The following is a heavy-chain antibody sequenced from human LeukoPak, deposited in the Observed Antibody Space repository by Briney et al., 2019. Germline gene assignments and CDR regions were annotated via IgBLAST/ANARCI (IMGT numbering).Heavy chain of an antibody. D-gene: IGHD3-10*01. CDR3: AGRGPVLNTISNAFDI. V-gene: IGHV4-39*01. CDR1: GGSITWSSDY. CDR2: FSYSGNT. J-gene: IGHJ3*02. Sequence: SETLSLTCHVSGGSITWSSDYGGWIRQPPGKGLEWIGSFSYSGNTFYNPSLRSRVTISADTSKNYFSLKLSSVTAADTAVYYCAGRGPVLNTISNAFDIWGQGTVVTVSS.